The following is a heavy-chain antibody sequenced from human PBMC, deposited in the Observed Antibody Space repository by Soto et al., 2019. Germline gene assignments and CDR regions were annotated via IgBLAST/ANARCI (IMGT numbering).Heavy chain of an antibody. CDR3: ARFGYTTEAH. J-gene: IGHJ4*02. D-gene: IGHD5-12*01. CDR1: GFTFSSYT. V-gene: IGHV3-21*01. CDR2: ISSSSSYI. Sequence: PGGSLRLSCAASGFTFSSYTMNWVRQAPGKGLEWVSSISSSSSYIYYADSVKGRFTISRDNAKNSLYLQMSSLGAEDTAVYYCARFGYTTEAHWGQGTLVTVSS.